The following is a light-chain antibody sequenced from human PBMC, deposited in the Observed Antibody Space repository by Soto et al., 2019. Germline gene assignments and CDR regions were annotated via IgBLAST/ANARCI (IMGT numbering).Light chain of an antibody. CDR2: KAS. CDR1: QSLSSW. J-gene: IGKJ1*01. V-gene: IGKV1-5*03. CDR3: QQYNRNPWT. Sequence: DIHMTQSPSTLSASVGDRVTITCRASQSLSSWLAWYQQKPGKAPKLLIYKASSLESGVPSRFSGSGSGTEFTLTISSLQPDDFATYYCQQYNRNPWTFGQGTKVDIK.